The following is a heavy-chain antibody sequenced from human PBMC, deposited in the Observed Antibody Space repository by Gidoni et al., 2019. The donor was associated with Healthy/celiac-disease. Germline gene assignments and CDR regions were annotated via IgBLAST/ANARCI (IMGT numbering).Heavy chain of an antibody. D-gene: IGHD3-22*01. J-gene: IGHJ4*02. Sequence: QVQLQESGPGLVKPSQTLSLTCSVSGGSISSGDNYWSWIRQPPGKGLEWIGYIYYSGSTYYNPSLKSRVTISVDTSKNQFSLKLSSVTAADTAVYYCARAPHLYYYDSSGYYYLDDWGQGTLVTVSS. CDR3: ARAPHLYYYDSSGYYYLDD. CDR1: GGSISSGDNY. CDR2: IYYSGST. V-gene: IGHV4-30-4*01.